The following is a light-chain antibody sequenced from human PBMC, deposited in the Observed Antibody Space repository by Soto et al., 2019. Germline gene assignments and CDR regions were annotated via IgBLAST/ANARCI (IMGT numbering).Light chain of an antibody. CDR1: QSVSSY. CDR3: QQRSHWPPT. CDR2: DAS. Sequence: EIVLTQSPATLSLSPGERATLSCRASQSVSSYLAWYQQRPGQAPRLLIYDASKMATGIPAKFSGSGSGADFTLTISTLEPEDFAVYYCQQRSHWPPTFGGGTKVEI. J-gene: IGKJ4*01. V-gene: IGKV3-11*01.